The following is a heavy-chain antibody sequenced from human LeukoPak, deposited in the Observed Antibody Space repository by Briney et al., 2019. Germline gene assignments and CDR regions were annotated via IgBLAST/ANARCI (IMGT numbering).Heavy chain of an antibody. CDR2: IYYSGST. V-gene: IGHV4-59*01. Sequence: SETLSLTCTVSAAPISSYYWSWIRQPPGKGLEWIGYIYYSGSTNYNPSLKSRVAISVDTSKNQVSLRLSSVTAADTAVYYCARGGSIVGATPHDAFDIWGQGTVVTVS. J-gene: IGHJ3*02. D-gene: IGHD1-26*01. CDR1: AAPISSYY. CDR3: ARGGSIVGATPHDAFDI.